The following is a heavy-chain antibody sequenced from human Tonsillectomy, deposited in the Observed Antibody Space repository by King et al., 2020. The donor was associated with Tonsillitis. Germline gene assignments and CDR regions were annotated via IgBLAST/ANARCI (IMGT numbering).Heavy chain of an antibody. CDR3: ARDWDFYDSSEGHAFDI. CDR1: DGFISRYY. V-gene: IGHV4-59*01. CDR2: FYYSGSH. D-gene: IGHD3-22*01. J-gene: IGHJ3*02. Sequence: QLQESGPGLVKPSETLSLTCTVSDGFISRYYWRWIRQPPGRGLEWIGLFYYSGSHNYNPSLKSRVTISVDTSKNQFSLKLSAVTAADTAVYYCARDWDFYDSSEGHAFDIWGQGTMVTVSS.